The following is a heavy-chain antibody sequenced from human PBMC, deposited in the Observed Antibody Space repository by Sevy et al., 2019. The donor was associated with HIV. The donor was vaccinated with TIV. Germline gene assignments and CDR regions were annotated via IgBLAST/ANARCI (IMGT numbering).Heavy chain of an antibody. D-gene: IGHD6-19*01. V-gene: IGHV4-4*07. CDR3: ARESTNGWYNDY. CDR2: IYSSGST. J-gene: IGHJ4*02. CDR1: GGSISSFC. Sequence: SETLSLTCTVSGGSISSFCWSWIRQPAGKGLEWIGRIYSSGSTNYNPSLKSRVTMSVDTAKNQFSLKLSSVTAADAAVYYCARESTNGWYNDYWGQGTLVTVSS.